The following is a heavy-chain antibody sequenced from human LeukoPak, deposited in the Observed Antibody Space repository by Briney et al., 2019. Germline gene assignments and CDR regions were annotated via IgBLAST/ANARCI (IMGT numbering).Heavy chain of an antibody. V-gene: IGHV4-34*01. CDR3: ARGVGGWSSSWYGDSWFDP. CDR1: GGSFSGYY. J-gene: IGHJ5*02. D-gene: IGHD6-13*01. Sequence: SETLSLTCAVYGGSFSGYYWSWIRQPPGKGLEWIGEINHSGSTNYNPSLKSRVTISVDTSKNQFSLKLSSVTAADTAVYYCARGVGGWSSSWYGDSWFDPWGQGTLVTVSS. CDR2: INHSGST.